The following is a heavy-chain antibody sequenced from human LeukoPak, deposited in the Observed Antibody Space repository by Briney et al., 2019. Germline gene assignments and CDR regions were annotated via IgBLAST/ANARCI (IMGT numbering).Heavy chain of an antibody. CDR1: GYTFTSYD. CDR3: ARGRRYYDFWSGSNRYNWFDP. V-gene: IGHV1-8*01. D-gene: IGHD3-3*01. CDR2: MNPNSGNT. J-gene: IGHJ5*02. Sequence: ASVKVSCKASGYTFTSYDINWVRQATGQGLEWMGWMNPNSGNTNYAQKLQGRVTMTTDTSTSTAYMELRSLRSDDTAVYYCARGRRYYDFWSGSNRYNWFDPWGQGTLVTVSS.